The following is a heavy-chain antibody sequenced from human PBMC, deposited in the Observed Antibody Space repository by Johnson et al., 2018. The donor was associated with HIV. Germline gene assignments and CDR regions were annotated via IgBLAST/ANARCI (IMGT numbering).Heavy chain of an antibody. J-gene: IGHJ3*02. CDR2: IFSGGTT. CDR3: ARRLWFRNLYDAFDI. D-gene: IGHD3-10*01. Sequence: VQLVESGGGLVQPGGSLRLSCAASGFTVSSNYMSWVRQAPGKGLEWVSVIFSGGTTYYADSVNGRFTISRDNSKNTLYLQMNNLRPEDTALYYCARRLWFRNLYDAFDIWGQGTMVTVSS. V-gene: IGHV3-66*01. CDR1: GFTVSSNY.